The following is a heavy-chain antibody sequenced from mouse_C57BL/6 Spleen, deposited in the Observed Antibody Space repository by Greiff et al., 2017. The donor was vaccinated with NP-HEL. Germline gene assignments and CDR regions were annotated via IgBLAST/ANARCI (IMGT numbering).Heavy chain of an antibody. CDR2: INPNNGGT. J-gene: IGHJ2*01. V-gene: IGHV1-18*01. CDR3: ARGGRIYYYGSSLDY. D-gene: IGHD1-1*01. Sequence: VQLQQSGPELVKPGASVKIPCKASGYTFTDYNMDWVKQSHGKSLEWIGDINPNNGGTIYNQKFKGKATLTVDKSSSTAYMELRSLTSEDTAVYYCARGGRIYYYGSSLDYWGQGTTLTVSS. CDR1: GYTFTDYN.